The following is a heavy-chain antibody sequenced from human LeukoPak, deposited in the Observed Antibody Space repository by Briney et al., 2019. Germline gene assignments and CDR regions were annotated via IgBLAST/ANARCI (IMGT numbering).Heavy chain of an antibody. V-gene: IGHV5-51*01. CDR1: GYRFVSYW. CDR3: ARTTMNRGGLDP. CDR2: IYPGDSET. D-gene: IGHD3-16*01. Sequence: GESLKISCQGSGYRFVSYWIAWVRQKPGKGLGWMGIIYPGDSETRYSPSFQGQVTFSVDKSTSTAYLHWSSMNVSDTAIYYCARTTMNRGGLDPWGQGTLVTVSS. J-gene: IGHJ5*02.